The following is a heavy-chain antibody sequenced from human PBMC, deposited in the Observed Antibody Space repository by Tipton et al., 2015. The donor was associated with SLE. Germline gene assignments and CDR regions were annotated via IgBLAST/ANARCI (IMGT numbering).Heavy chain of an antibody. CDR1: GWSFSGYY. D-gene: IGHD6-19*01. Sequence: TLSLTCAVYGWSFSGYYWSWVRQPPGKGLEWVGSIDYSGGTYYNPSLKSRVTISVDTSKNEFSLKLSSVTAADTAVYYCARDYSGWYESYFDYWCQGTLVTVS. J-gene: IGHJ4*02. CDR3: ARDYSGWYESYFDY. CDR2: IDYSGGT. V-gene: IGHV4-34*01.